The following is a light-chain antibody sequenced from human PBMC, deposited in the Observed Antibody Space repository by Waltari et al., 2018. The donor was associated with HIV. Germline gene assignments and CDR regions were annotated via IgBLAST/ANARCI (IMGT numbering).Light chain of an antibody. CDR3: GTWDRSLSAAV. Sequence: QSALTQPPSVSPAPGQKVTISCSGSTSNLGNAYVSCYQHFPGAAPRLLIYDNNKRPSGIPDRFAGSRSGTSATLGITGVQTGDEAHYYCGTWDRSLSAAVFGGGTKLTVL. CDR2: DNN. J-gene: IGLJ3*02. V-gene: IGLV1-51*01. CDR1: TSNLGNAY.